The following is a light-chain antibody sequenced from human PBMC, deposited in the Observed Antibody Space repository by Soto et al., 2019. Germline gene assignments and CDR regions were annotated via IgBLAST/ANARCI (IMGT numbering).Light chain of an antibody. CDR3: QQYNSYWT. Sequence: DILMTHSPSTLSASVGDIVTTTCRASQSISSWLAWYQQKPGKAPKLLIYDASSLGSGVPSRFSGSGSGTEFTLTISSLQPDDFATYYCQQYNSYWTFGQGTKVDIK. J-gene: IGKJ1*01. V-gene: IGKV1-5*01. CDR1: QSISSW. CDR2: DAS.